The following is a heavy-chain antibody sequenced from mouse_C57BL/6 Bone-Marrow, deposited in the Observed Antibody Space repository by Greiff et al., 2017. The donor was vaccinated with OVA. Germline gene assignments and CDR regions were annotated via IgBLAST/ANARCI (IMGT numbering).Heavy chain of an antibody. CDR2: ISSGSSTI. J-gene: IGHJ4*01. CDR3: ARIYYGNYEGVDY. CDR1: GFTFSDYG. V-gene: IGHV5-17*01. Sequence: EVQLVESGGGLVKPGGSLKLSCAASGFTFSDYGMHWVRQAPEKGLEWVAYISSGSSTIYYADTVKGRFTISSDNAKNTLFLQMTSLRSEDTAMYYCARIYYGNYEGVDYWGQGTSVTVSS. D-gene: IGHD2-1*01.